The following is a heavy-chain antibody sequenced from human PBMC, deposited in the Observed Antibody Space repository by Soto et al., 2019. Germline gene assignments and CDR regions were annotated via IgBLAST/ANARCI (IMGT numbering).Heavy chain of an antibody. CDR2: MNPYSGNT. J-gene: IGHJ4*02. Sequence: GASVKVSCKASGYTFTSYDINWVRQATGQGLEWMGWMNPYSGNTGYAQKFQGRVTMPRNTSISTAYMVLSSLRSEDTAGYYCAGGGVVLLWFGESPEPFDYWGQGTLVTVSS. CDR1: GYTFTSYD. D-gene: IGHD3-10*01. CDR3: AGGGVVLLWFGESPEPFDY. V-gene: IGHV1-8*01.